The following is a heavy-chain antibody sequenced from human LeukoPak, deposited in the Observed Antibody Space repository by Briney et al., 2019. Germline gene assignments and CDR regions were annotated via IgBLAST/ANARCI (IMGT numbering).Heavy chain of an antibody. V-gene: IGHV3-13*01. J-gene: IGHJ6*03. D-gene: IGHD1-1*01. CDR3: ARGPPRGKYYYMDV. CDR1: GFTFSSFD. CDR2: IGTASDT. Sequence: GGALRLSCAASGFTFSSFDMHWVRQPAGQGLEWISTIGTASDTYYPGSVEGRFTLSRDNAKISLYLQMNSLTAGDTAVYYCARGPPRGKYYYMDVWGKGTTVTVSS.